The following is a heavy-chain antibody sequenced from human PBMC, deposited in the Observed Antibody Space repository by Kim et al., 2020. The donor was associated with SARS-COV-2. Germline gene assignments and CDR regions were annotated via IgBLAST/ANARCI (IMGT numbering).Heavy chain of an antibody. CDR1: GGSISSYY. D-gene: IGHD1-26*01. CDR3: ARASGGVYFDY. Sequence: SETLSLTCTVSGGSISSYYWSWIRQPPGKGLEWIGYIYYSGSTNYNPSLKSRVTISVDTSKNQFSLKLSSVTAADTGVYYCARASGGVYFDYWGQGTLVTVSS. CDR2: IYYSGST. V-gene: IGHV4-59*13. J-gene: IGHJ4*02.